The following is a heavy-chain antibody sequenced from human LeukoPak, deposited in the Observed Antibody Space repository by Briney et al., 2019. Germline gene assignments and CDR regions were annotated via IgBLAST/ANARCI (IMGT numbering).Heavy chain of an antibody. J-gene: IGHJ6*03. CDR2: ISWNSGSI. D-gene: IGHD2-2*01. V-gene: IGHV3-9*01. CDR1: GFTFDDYA. Sequence: GRSLRLSCAASGFTFDDYAMHWVRQAPGKGLEWVSGISWNSGSIGYADSVKGRFTISRDNAKNCLYLQMNSLRAEDTALYYCAKAHIGYCSSTSCYRSPYYYMDVWGKGTTVTVSS. CDR3: AKAHIGYCSSTSCYRSPYYYMDV.